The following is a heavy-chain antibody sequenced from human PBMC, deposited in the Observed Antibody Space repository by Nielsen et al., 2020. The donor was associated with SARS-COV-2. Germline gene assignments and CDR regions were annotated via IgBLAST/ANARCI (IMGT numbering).Heavy chain of an antibody. CDR1: GGSISPYY. J-gene: IGHJ5*02. CDR3: ARRIGGWFDP. CDR2: IYYSGST. V-gene: IGHV4-59*13. D-gene: IGHD1-26*01. Sequence: SETLSLTCTVSGGSISPYYWNWIRQPPGKGLEWIGYIYYSGSTNYNPSLKGRVTISVHTSKNQFSLKLSSVTAADTAGYYCARRIGGWFDPWGQGTLVTVSS.